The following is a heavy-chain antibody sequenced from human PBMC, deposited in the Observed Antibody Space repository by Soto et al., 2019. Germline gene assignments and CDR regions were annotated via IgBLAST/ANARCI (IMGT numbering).Heavy chain of an antibody. V-gene: IGHV1-58*01. D-gene: IGHD3-22*01. Sequence: SVKVSCKASGFTFTSSAVQWVRQARGQRLEWLGWIVVGSGNTNYAQKFQERVTITRDMSTSTAYMELSSLRSEDTAVYYCAADPTHYYDSSGYYYYYGMDVWGQGTTVTVSS. CDR2: IVVGSGNT. CDR1: GFTFTSSA. J-gene: IGHJ6*02. CDR3: AADPTHYYDSSGYYYYYGMDV.